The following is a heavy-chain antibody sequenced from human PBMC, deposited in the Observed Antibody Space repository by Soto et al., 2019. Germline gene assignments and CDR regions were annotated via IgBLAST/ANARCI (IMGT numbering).Heavy chain of an antibody. CDR1: GGSFSGYY. V-gene: IGHV4-31*11. Sequence: SETLSLTCAVYGGSFSGYYWSWIRQHPGKGLEWIGYIWYSGITYYNPSLKRRVTISVDTTKNQFSLMLSSVIAADTAVYYCARSVFPWGQGTLVTVSS. J-gene: IGHJ5*02. CDR2: IWYSGIT. CDR3: ARSVFP.